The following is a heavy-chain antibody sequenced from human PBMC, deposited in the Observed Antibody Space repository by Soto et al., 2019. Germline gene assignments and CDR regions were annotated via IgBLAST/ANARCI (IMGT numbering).Heavy chain of an antibody. CDR1: GGSISSYY. CDR2: IYNSGRT. J-gene: IGHJ4*01. CDR3: ARLTGDAYNYPDFDY. V-gene: IGHV4-59*08. D-gene: IGHD1-1*01. Sequence: SEALCLTWTVSGGSISSYYWSWSRQPPGKGLEWIGYIYNSGRTQYNPSLKSRVTISVDTSKNQFSLKLSSVTAADTAVYYCARLTGDAYNYPDFDYWGQGTLVTVSS.